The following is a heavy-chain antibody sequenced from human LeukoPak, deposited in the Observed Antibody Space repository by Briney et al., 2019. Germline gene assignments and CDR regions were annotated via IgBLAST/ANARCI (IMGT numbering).Heavy chain of an antibody. Sequence: GGSPRLSCAASGFTFSSYAMSWVRQAPGKGLEWVSAVSGSGGSTYYADSVRGRFTISRDNSKNTLFLQMNSLRAEDTAVYYCAKDHYSSTWYAADYWGQGTLVTVSS. CDR1: GFTFSSYA. CDR2: VSGSGGST. D-gene: IGHD6-13*01. J-gene: IGHJ4*02. V-gene: IGHV3-23*01. CDR3: AKDHYSSTWYAADY.